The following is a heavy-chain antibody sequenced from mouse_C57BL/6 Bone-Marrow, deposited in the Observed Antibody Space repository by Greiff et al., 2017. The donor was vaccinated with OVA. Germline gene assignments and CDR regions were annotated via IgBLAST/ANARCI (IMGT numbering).Heavy chain of an antibody. D-gene: IGHD1-1*01. J-gene: IGHJ3*01. CDR2: IYPRSGNT. CDR3: ARPYYYGSSYGWFAY. Sequence: QVHVKQSGAELARPGASVKLSCKASGYTFTSYGISWVKQRTGQGLEWIGEIYPRSGNTYYNEKFKGKATLTADKSSSTAYMELRSLTSEDSAVYFCARPYYYGSSYGWFAYWGQGTLVTVSA. CDR1: GYTFTSYG. V-gene: IGHV1-81*01.